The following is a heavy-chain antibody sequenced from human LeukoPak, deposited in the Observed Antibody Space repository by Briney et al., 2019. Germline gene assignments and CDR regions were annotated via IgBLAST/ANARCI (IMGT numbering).Heavy chain of an antibody. V-gene: IGHV3-33*08. CDR3: ARSEVSTTLLDY. CDR1: GFTFSSYG. Sequence: PGGSLRLSCAASGFTFSSYGMHWVRQAPGKGLEWVAIIWYDGSKRYYADSVKGRCTISRDNFKNTLYLEMNTLRAEDTAMYYCARSEVSTTLLDYWGQGTLVTVSS. CDR2: IWYDGSKR. D-gene: IGHD5/OR15-5a*01. J-gene: IGHJ4*02.